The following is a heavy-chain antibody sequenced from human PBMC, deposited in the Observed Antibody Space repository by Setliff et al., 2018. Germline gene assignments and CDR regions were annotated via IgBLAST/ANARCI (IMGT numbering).Heavy chain of an antibody. J-gene: IGHJ5*02. V-gene: IGHV1-3*01. CDR1: GYTFSSYA. CDR2: INAGNGST. Sequence: ASVKVSCKASGYTFSSYAMHWVRQAPGQRLEWMGWINAGNGSTKYSQKFQGRVTITRDTSASTAYMELSSLRSEDTAVYYCAREGYSSLIGWFDPWGQGTLVTVSS. D-gene: IGHD6-13*01. CDR3: AREGYSSLIGWFDP.